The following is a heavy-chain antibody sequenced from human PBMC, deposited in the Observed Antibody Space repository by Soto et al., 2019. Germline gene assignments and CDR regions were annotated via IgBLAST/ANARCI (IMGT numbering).Heavy chain of an antibody. CDR3: ARGADVLRYFDWLLTVDAFDI. V-gene: IGHV1-46*03. Sequence: ASVKASCKASGYTFTSYYMHWVRQAPGQGLEWMGIINPSGGSTSYAQKFQGRVTMTRDTSTSTVYMELSSLRSEDTAVYYCARGADVLRYFDWLLTVDAFDIWGQGTMVTVSS. CDR1: GYTFTSYY. D-gene: IGHD3-9*01. CDR2: INPSGGST. J-gene: IGHJ3*02.